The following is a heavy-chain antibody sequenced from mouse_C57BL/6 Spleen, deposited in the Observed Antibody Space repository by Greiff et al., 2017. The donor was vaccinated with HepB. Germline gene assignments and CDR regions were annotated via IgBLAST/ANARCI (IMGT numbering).Heavy chain of an antibody. D-gene: IGHD2-4*01. CDR2: IDPSDSYT. V-gene: IGHV1-59*01. Sequence: QVQLQQPGAELVRPGTSVKLSCKASGYTFTSYWMHWVKQRPGQGLEWIGVIDPSDSYTNYNQKFKGKATLTVDTSSSTAYMQLSSLTSEDSAVYYCALYYDYDGWFAYWGQGTLVTVSA. J-gene: IGHJ3*01. CDR3: ALYYDYDGWFAY. CDR1: GYTFTSYW.